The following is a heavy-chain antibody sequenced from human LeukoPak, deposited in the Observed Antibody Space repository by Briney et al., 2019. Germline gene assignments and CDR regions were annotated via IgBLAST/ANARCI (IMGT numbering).Heavy chain of an antibody. CDR3: ARVRGRFLEWLPHAYYFDY. CDR2: IYYSGST. Sequence: SETLSLTCTVSGGSISSGGYYWSWIRQHPGKGLEWIGYIYYSGSTYYNPSLKSRVTISVDTSKNQFSLKLSSVTAADTAVYYCARVRGRFLEWLPHAYYFDYWGQGTLVTVSX. J-gene: IGHJ4*02. CDR1: GGSISSGGYY. V-gene: IGHV4-31*03. D-gene: IGHD3-3*01.